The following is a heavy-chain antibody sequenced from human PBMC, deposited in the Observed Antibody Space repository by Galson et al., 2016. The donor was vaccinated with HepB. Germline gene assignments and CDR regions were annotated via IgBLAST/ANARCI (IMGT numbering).Heavy chain of an antibody. CDR2: VDPEHDDI. CDR3: ARRQADQAGFSSDFYPHWYFDF. V-gene: IGHV1-24*01. J-gene: IGHJ2*01. D-gene: IGHD6-19*01. Sequence: VRQAPGKGLEYLGGVDPEHDDIIYSQKFQGRVTLTEDTSTDTAYLQWTSLKSSDTAMYYCARRQADQAGFSSDFYPHWYFDFWGRGTLVTVSS.